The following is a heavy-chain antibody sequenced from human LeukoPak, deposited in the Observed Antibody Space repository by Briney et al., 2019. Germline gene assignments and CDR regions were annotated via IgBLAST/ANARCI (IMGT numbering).Heavy chain of an antibody. J-gene: IGHJ4*02. CDR3: ARATGARFDY. V-gene: IGHV3-21*01. Sequence: GGSLRLSCAASGVTFSSYSMNCVRQAPGKGLEWVSSISTSSSYIYYADSVKGRFTISRDNAKNSLYLQMNSLRAEDTAVYYCARATGARFDYWGQGTLVTVSS. CDR1: GVTFSSYS. D-gene: IGHD3-10*01. CDR2: ISTSSSYI.